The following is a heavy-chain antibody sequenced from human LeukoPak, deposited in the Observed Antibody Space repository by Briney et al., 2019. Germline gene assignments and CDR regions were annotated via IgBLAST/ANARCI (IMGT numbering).Heavy chain of an antibody. CDR2: IYYSGST. V-gene: IGHV4-59*01. CDR1: GGSISSYY. CDR3: ARVAKAERNYYYYYMDV. Sequence: SETLSLTCTVSGGSISSYYWSWIRQPPGKGLEWIGYIYYSGSTNYNPSLKSRVISVDTSKNQFSLKLSSVTAADTAVYYCARVAKAERNYYYYYMDVWGKGTTVTVSS. J-gene: IGHJ6*03.